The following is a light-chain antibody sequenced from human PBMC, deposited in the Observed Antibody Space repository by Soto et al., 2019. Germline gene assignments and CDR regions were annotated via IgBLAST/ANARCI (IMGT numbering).Light chain of an antibody. J-gene: IGKJ4*01. V-gene: IGKV3-15*01. CDR2: YAS. CDR1: QSVSNN. Sequence: EIVMTQSPATLSVSPGERATLSCRASQSVSNNLAWYQQRPGQAPRLLIYYASTRATGIPARFSGSGSGTEFTLTISSLQSEDFAVYYCQHCQPYGDSPPLTFGGGTKVEIK. CDR3: QHCQPYGDSPPLT.